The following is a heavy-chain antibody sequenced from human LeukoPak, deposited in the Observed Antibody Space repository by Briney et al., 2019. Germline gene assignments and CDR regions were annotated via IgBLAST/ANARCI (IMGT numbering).Heavy chain of an antibody. Sequence: SVKVSCKASGGTFSSYAISWVRQAPGQGLEWMGGIIPIFGTANYAQKFQGRVTITADESTSTAYMELSSLRSEDTAVYYCARAVNIAEYLQHWGQGTLVTVSS. V-gene: IGHV1-69*13. J-gene: IGHJ1*01. D-gene: IGHD2/OR15-2a*01. CDR2: IIPIFGTA. CDR1: GGTFSSYA. CDR3: ARAVNIAEYLQH.